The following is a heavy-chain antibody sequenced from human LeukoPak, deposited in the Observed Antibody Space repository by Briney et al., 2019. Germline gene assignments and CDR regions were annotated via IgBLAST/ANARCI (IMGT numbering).Heavy chain of an antibody. CDR2: ISAYNGNT. J-gene: IGHJ3*02. V-gene: IGHV1-18*01. CDR3: ASLKNYYDSSGYLVTDAFDI. Sequence: ASVKVSCKASSYTFTSYGINWVRQAPGQGLEWMGCISAYNGNTNYAQKLQGRVTMTTDTSTSTAYMELRSLRSDDTAVYYCASLKNYYDSSGYLVTDAFDIWGQGTMATVSS. D-gene: IGHD3-22*01. CDR1: SYTFTSYG.